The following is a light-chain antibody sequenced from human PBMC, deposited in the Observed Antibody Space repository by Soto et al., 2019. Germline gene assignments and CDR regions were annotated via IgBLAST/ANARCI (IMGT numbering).Light chain of an antibody. CDR2: AAS. Sequence: DIQMTQSPSSLPASVGDRVTITCRASQGISNYLAWYQQTPGKVPKLLIYAASTLQSGVPSRFSGSGSGTDFALTINSLQPEDVATYYCQKYNTAPWTFGQGTKVEIK. CDR3: QKYNTAPWT. CDR1: QGISNY. V-gene: IGKV1-27*01. J-gene: IGKJ1*01.